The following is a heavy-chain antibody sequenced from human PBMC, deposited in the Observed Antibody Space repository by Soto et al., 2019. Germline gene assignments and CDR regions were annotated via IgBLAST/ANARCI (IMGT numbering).Heavy chain of an antibody. J-gene: IGHJ4*02. Sequence: GGSLRLSCAAPGFTSKSYAMSWVRQAPGKGLEWVSAISGSGGSTYYADSVKGRFTISRDNSKNTLYLQMNSLRAEDTAVYYCAKDFSSPQLYGDYFWGQGTLVTVSS. CDR3: AKDFSSPQLYGDYF. V-gene: IGHV3-23*01. CDR2: ISGSGGST. D-gene: IGHD4-17*01. CDR1: GFTSKSYA.